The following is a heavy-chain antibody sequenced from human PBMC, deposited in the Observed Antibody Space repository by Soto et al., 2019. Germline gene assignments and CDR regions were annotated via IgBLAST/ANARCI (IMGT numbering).Heavy chain of an antibody. V-gene: IGHV1-8*01. J-gene: IGHJ6*02. Sequence: GASVKVSCKASGYTFTSYDINWVRQATGQGLEWMGWMNPNSGNTGYAQKFQGRVTMTRNTSISTAYMELSSLRSEDTAVYYCARHPQQLVRKYYYGMDVWGQGTTVTVSS. CDR3: ARHPQQLVRKYYYGMDV. CDR2: MNPNSGNT. CDR1: GYTFTSYD. D-gene: IGHD6-13*01.